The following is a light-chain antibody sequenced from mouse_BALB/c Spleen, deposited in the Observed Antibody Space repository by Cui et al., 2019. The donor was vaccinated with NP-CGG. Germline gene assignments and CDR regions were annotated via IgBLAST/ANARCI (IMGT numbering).Light chain of an antibody. CDR2: GTN. CDR3: ALWYSNHWV. V-gene: IGLV1*01. CDR1: TGAVTTSNY. Sequence: VVTQESALTTAPGETVTLTCRSSTGAVTTSNYANWVQEKPDHLFTGLIGGTNNRAPGVPARFSGSLIGDKAALTITGAQTEDEAIYFCALWYSNHWVFGGGTKLTVL. J-gene: IGLJ1*01.